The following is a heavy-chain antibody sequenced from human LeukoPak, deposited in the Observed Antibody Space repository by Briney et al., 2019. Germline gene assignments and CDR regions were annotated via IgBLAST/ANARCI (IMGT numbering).Heavy chain of an antibody. V-gene: IGHV1-69*13. J-gene: IGHJ4*02. CDR1: GGTFSNYA. CDR3: ARPRTYYDFWCGYPPFDY. D-gene: IGHD3-3*01. CDR2: IITNYGTT. Sequence: GASVKVSCKASGGTFSNYAISWVRQAPGQGLEWMGGIITNYGTTNYAQKYQGRVTITADESTTTVYMELSSLRSEDTAVYYCARPRTYYDFWCGYPPFDYWGRGTLVTVSS.